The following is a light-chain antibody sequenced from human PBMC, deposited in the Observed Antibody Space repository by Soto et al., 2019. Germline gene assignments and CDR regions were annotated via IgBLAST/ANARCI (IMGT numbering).Light chain of an antibody. Sequence: QSASVSGSPGQSITISCTGTSGDVGGYNFVSWYQQHPGQAPKLMIYEVSNRPSGVSYRFSGSKSGNTASLTISGLQAEDEADYYCSSYTSSVTLVFGGGTKLTVL. CDR3: SSYTSSVTLV. V-gene: IGLV2-14*01. CDR2: EVS. J-gene: IGLJ2*01. CDR1: SGDVGGYNF.